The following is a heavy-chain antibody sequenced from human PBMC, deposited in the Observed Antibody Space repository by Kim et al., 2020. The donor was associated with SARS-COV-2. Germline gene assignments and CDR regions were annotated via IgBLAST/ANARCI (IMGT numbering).Heavy chain of an antibody. V-gene: IGHV4-38-2*02. Sequence: SETLSLICNVSGYYIYSGYYWGWIRQSPGKGLEWIGSIYHSGSTYYNPSLKSRVTLSVDPTNNQFSLKMISVTAADTAISYCARGDYGDYGGVDVWGQGT. J-gene: IGHJ6*02. CDR1: GYYIYSGYY. CDR3: ARGDYGDYGGVDV. CDR2: IYHSGST. D-gene: IGHD4-17*01.